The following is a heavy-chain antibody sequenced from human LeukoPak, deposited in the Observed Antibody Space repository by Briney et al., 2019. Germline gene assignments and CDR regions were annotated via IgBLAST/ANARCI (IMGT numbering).Heavy chain of an antibody. CDR2: IRYDGSNK. Sequence: PGGSLRLSCAASGFTFSSYGMHWVRQAPGKGLEWVAFIRYDGSNKYYADSVKGRFTISRDNSKNTLYLQMNSLRAEDTAVYYCAKDGTTIFGVVSRGYMDVWGKGTTVTVSS. J-gene: IGHJ6*03. CDR3: AKDGTTIFGVVSRGYMDV. CDR1: GFTFSSYG. D-gene: IGHD3-3*01. V-gene: IGHV3-30*02.